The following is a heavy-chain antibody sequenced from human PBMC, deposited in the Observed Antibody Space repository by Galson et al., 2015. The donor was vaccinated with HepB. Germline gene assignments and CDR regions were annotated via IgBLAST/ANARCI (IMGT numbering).Heavy chain of an antibody. D-gene: IGHD3-22*01. CDR2: MYDRRST. J-gene: IGHJ5*02. CDR3: TRTPHFCDSSGYSRPNCFVP. Sequence: QLQLQESGPGLAKPSESLSLTFTVSSGPISTYYWSWIRQPPRSGLEWIRYMYDRRSTNSNPSLKSRVTISLVTHNTQFSLRWSYVTAADTAVYYCTRTPHFCDSSGYSRPNCFVPWVQGALFIVSS. V-gene: IGHV4-59*01. CDR1: SGPISTYY.